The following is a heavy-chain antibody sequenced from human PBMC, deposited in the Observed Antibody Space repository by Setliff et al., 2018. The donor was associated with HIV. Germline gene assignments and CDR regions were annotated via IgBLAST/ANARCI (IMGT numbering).Heavy chain of an antibody. CDR3: ARGGSPWVRGVKEGYFDY. CDR2: INPSGGGT. Sequence: ASVKVSCKASGYTFTSYYMHWVRQAPGRGLEWMGIINPSGGGTSNAQKFQGRITLPRDTSTNTVYMELRSLRSEDTAVYDCARGGSPWVRGVKEGYFDYLGQGTLVTVSS. CDR1: GYTFTSYY. D-gene: IGHD3-10*01. V-gene: IGHV1-46*01. J-gene: IGHJ4*02.